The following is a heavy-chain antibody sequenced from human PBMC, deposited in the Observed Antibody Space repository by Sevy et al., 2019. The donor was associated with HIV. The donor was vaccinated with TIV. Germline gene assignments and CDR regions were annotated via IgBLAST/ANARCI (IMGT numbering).Heavy chain of an antibody. CDR3: ARHLAKHTSAIDH. CDR2: IYYSGST. J-gene: IGHJ4*02. CDR1: GGSISSSSYY. D-gene: IGHD2-2*01. V-gene: IGHV4-39*01. Sequence: SETLSLTCTVSGGSISSSSYYWGWIRQPPGKGLEWIGSIYYSGSTYYNPSLKSRVTISVDTSKNQFSLKLSSVTAADTAVYYCARHLAKHTSAIDHWGQGTLVTVSS.